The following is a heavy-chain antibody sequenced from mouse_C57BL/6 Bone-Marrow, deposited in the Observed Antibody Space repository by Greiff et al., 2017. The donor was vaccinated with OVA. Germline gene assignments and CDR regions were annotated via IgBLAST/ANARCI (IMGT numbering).Heavy chain of an antibody. J-gene: IGHJ4*01. CDR2: IDPENGDT. D-gene: IGHD1-1*01. CDR3: TRGVVATDAMDY. Sequence: VQLKQSGAELVRPGASVKLSCTASGFNIKDDYMHWVKQRPEQGLEWIGWIDPENGDTEYASKFQGKATITADTSSNTAYLQLSSLTSEDTAVYYCTRGVVATDAMDYWGQGTSVTVSS. V-gene: IGHV14-4*01. CDR1: GFNIKDDY.